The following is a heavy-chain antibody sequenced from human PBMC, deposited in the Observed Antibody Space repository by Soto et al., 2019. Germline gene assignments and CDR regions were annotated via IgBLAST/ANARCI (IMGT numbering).Heavy chain of an antibody. J-gene: IGHJ6*02. V-gene: IGHV3-33*01. CDR2: IWYDGSNK. D-gene: IGHD6-13*01. CDR1: GFTFSSYG. CDR3: ARDGYSSSWYGYYYGMDV. Sequence: QVQLVESGGGVVQPGRSLRLSCAASGFTFSSYGMHWVRQAPGKGLEWVAVIWYDGSNKYYADSVKGRFTISRDNSKNTMYLQMNSLRAEDTAVYYCARDGYSSSWYGYYYGMDVWGQGTTVTVSS.